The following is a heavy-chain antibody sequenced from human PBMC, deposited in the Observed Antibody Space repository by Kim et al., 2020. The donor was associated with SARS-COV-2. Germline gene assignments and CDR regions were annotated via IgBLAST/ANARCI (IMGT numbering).Heavy chain of an antibody. V-gene: IGHV3-21*01. CDR1: GFTFSSYS. CDR3: ARDRIVVVPAASPRPDELDY. J-gene: IGHJ4*02. Sequence: GGSLRLSCAASGFTFSSYSMNWVRQAPGKGLEWVSSISSSSYIYYADSVKGRFTISRDNAKNSLYLQMNSLRAEDTAVYYCARDRIVVVPAASPRPDELDYWGQGTLVTVSS. D-gene: IGHD2-2*01. CDR2: ISSSSYI.